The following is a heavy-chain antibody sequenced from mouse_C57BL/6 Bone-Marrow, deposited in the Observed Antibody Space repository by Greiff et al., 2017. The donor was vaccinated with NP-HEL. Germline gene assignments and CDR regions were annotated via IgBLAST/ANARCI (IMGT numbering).Heavy chain of an antibody. CDR2: IDPENGDT. CDR1: GFNIKDDY. V-gene: IGHV14-4*01. CDR3: TPTVDYFDY. Sequence: VQLQQSGAELVRPGASVKLSCTASGFNIKDDYMHWVKQRPEQGLEWIGWIDPENGDTEYASKFQGKATITADTSSNTAYLQLSSLTSEDTAVYYCTPTVDYFDYWGQGTTLTVSS. J-gene: IGHJ2*01. D-gene: IGHD1-1*01.